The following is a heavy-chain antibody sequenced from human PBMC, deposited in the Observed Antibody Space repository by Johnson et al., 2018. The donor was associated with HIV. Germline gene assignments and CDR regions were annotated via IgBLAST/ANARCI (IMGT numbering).Heavy chain of an antibody. CDR2: IKPDGSDI. CDR1: GFTFSDYY. Sequence: VQLVESGGGVVQPGRSLRLSCAASGFTFSDYYMSWIRQAPGKGLEWVANIKPDGSDIYYGDSMKGRFTISRDNAKNSLYLQMNSLRAEDTALYYCARREGTTGTFSAFDIWGQGTMVTVSS. D-gene: IGHD1-1*01. J-gene: IGHJ3*02. CDR3: ARREGTTGTFSAFDI. V-gene: IGHV3-7*03.